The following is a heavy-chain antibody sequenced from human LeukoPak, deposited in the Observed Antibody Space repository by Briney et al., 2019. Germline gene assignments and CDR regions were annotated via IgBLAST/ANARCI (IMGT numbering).Heavy chain of an antibody. J-gene: IGHJ4*02. Sequence: ASVKVSCKASGYTFSVHYMHWVRQAPGQGHEWMGWIYPNSGGTNYAQKFQGRVTMTRDTSISTAYMELSRLRSDDTAVYYCARVTMVRGVIKPFDYWGEGTLVTVSS. CDR3: ARVTMVRGVIKPFDY. CDR2: IYPNSGGT. CDR1: GYTFSVHY. V-gene: IGHV1-2*02. D-gene: IGHD3-10*01.